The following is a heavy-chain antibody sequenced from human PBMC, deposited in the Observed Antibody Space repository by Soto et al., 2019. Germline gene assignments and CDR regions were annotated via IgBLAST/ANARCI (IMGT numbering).Heavy chain of an antibody. V-gene: IGHV3-30*18. CDR2: ISYDGSNK. D-gene: IGHD6-13*01. CDR1: GFTFSSYG. CDR3: AKDRIAATNYYYYYGMDV. Sequence: GGSLRLSCAASGFTFSSYGMHWVRQAPGKGLEWVAVISYDGSNKYYADSVKGRFTISRDNSKNTLYLQMNSLRAEDTAVYYCAKDRIAATNYYYYYGMDVWGQGNTVTVSS. J-gene: IGHJ6*02.